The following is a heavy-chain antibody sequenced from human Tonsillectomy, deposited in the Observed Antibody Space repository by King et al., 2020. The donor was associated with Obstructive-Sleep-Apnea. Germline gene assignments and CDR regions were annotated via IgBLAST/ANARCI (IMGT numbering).Heavy chain of an antibody. CDR1: GFTFSSYS. V-gene: IGHV3-48*04. Sequence: EVQLVESGGGLVQPGGSLRLSCAASGFTFSSYSMNWVRQAPGKGLEWVSYISSRSSTIYYADSVKGRFTISRDNAKNSLYLQVNSLRAEDTAVYYCARGSLLTNYYGMDVWGQGTTVTVSS. CDR2: ISSRSSTI. CDR3: ARGSLLTNYYGMDV. J-gene: IGHJ6*02. D-gene: IGHD2-15*01.